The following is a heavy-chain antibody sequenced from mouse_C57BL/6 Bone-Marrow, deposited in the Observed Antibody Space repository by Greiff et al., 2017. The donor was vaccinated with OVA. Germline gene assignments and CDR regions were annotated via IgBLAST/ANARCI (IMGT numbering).Heavy chain of an antibody. Sequence: VQRVESGPELVKPGASVKISCKASGYAFSSSWMNWVKQRPGKGLEWIGRIYPGDGDTNYNGKFKGKATLTADKSSSTAYMQLSSLTSEDSAVYFCARRYDYDGGYYAMDYWGQGTSVTVSS. J-gene: IGHJ4*01. V-gene: IGHV1-82*01. D-gene: IGHD2-4*01. CDR1: GYAFSSSW. CDR2: IYPGDGDT. CDR3: ARRYDYDGGYYAMDY.